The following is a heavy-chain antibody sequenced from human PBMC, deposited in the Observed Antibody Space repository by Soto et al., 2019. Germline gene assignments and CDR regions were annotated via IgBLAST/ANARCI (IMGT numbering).Heavy chain of an antibody. CDR1: GGSISSYY. Sequence: LSLTCSVSGGSISSYYCSWFRQPPGKGLEWIGHMHYSGNSDYNPSLRSRVTISVDTSKNQFSLNLSSVTAADTAVYYCARIYCGGDCYSDPGFWYFDYWGQGTLVTVSS. CDR3: ARIYCGGDCYSDPGFWYFDY. CDR2: MHYSGNS. V-gene: IGHV4-59*12. J-gene: IGHJ4*02. D-gene: IGHD2-21*02.